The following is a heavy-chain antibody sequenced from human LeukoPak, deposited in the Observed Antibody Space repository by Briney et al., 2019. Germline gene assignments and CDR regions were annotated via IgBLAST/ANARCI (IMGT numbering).Heavy chain of an antibody. CDR2: LYSGGNT. V-gene: IGHV3-53*05. Sequence: PGGSLRLSCAASGFTVSSNYMSWVRQAPGKGLEWVSVLYSGGNTYYADSVKGRFTISRDNSKNTLYLQMNSLRAEDTAVYYCARDYSIRGDSPWGQGTLVTVSS. J-gene: IGHJ5*02. CDR1: GFTVSSNY. D-gene: IGHD2-15*01. CDR3: ARDYSIRGDSP.